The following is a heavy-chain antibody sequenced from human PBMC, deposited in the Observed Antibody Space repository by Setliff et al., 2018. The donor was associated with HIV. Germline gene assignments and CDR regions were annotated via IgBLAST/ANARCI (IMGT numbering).Heavy chain of an antibody. CDR1: GHTFASFG. D-gene: IGHD6-13*01. V-gene: IGHV1-18*01. CDR2: IGGDNGIP. CDR3: ARDLGAFSSAWYVTIGDY. J-gene: IGHJ4*02. Sequence: ASVKVSCKASGHTFASFGISWVRQAPGQGPEWVGWIGGDNGIPSYAQKLRDRVTLTADTSTKTVFMELRSLRSDDTAVYFCARDLGAFSSAWYVTIGDYWGPGTLVTVAS.